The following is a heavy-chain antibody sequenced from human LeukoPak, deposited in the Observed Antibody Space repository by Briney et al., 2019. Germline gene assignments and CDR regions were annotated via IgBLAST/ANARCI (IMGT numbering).Heavy chain of an antibody. J-gene: IGHJ6*02. CDR2: IYYSGST. D-gene: IGHD2-2*03. CDR3: ARVWVDIVVVPAAPTRYYYGMDV. CDR1: GGSISSYY. V-gene: IGHV4-59*01. Sequence: SSETLSLTCTVSGGSISSYYWSWIRQPPGKGLEWIGYIYYSGSTNYNPSLKSRVTISVDTSKNQFSLMLSSVTAADTAVYYCARVWVDIVVVPAAPTRYYYGMDVWGQGTTVTVSS.